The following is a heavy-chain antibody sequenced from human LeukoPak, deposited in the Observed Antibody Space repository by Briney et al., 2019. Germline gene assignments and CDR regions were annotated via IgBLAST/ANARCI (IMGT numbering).Heavy chain of an antibody. Sequence: ASVKVSCKASGGTFSNYVITWVRQAPGQGLEWMGGSIPLFNTSNYAQKLQGRVTISADESTTTVYMELTSLTSDDTAVYYCARSGSSSSHYWGQGTLVIVSS. CDR2: SIPLFNTS. CDR3: ARSGSSSSHY. D-gene: IGHD6-6*01. V-gene: IGHV1-69*13. CDR1: GGTFSNYV. J-gene: IGHJ4*02.